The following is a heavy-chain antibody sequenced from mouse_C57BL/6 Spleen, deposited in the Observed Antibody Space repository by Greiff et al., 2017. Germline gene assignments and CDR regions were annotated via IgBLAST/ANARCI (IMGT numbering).Heavy chain of an antibody. CDR3: ARGGTGYAMDY. CDR1: GYTFTSYG. D-gene: IGHD3-3*01. V-gene: IGHV1-81*01. CDR2: IYPRSGNT. J-gene: IGHJ4*01. Sequence: VQGVESGAELARPGASVKLSCKASGYTFTSYGISWVKQRTGQGLEWIGEIYPRSGNTYYNEKFKGKATLTADKSSSTAYMQLKSLTSEDSAVYYCARGGTGYAMDYWGQGTSVTVSS.